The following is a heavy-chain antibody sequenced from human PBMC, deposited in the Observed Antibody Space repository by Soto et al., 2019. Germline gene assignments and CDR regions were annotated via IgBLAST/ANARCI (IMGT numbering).Heavy chain of an antibody. Sequence: SETLSLTCTVSGGSISSGGYYWSWIRQHPGRGLEWIGYIYYSGSTYYNPSLKRRVTISVDTSKNPFSLKLSSVTAADTAVYYGARGVIGGAGYHFDFWGQGALVTVSS. D-gene: IGHD6-19*01. CDR3: ARGVIGGAGYHFDF. CDR2: IYYSGST. V-gene: IGHV4-31*03. CDR1: GGSISSGGYY. J-gene: IGHJ4*02.